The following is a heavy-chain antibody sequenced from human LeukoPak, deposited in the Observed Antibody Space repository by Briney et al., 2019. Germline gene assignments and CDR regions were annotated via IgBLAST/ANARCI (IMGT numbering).Heavy chain of an antibody. Sequence: GESLTLSCAASGFTFRDYAMSWVRQAPGKGLEWVSVISASGGATDYADSVKGQFSVSRDNSGNVLYLRMNRLRAEDTAVYYCAKDRMESSGFGEFLGYWGQGTLVTVSS. CDR2: ISASGGAT. CDR3: AKDRMESSGFGEFLGY. CDR1: GFTFRDYA. D-gene: IGHD3-10*01. V-gene: IGHV3-23*01. J-gene: IGHJ4*02.